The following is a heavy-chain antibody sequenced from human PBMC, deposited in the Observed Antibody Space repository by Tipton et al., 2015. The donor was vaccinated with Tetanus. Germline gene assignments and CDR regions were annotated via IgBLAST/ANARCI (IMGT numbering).Heavy chain of an antibody. CDR1: GYNFSDYY. CDR3: AKRKADNFGEFDY. J-gene: IGHJ4*02. D-gene: IGHD3-10*01. CDR2: ISTGGTVR. V-gene: IGHV3-11*01. Sequence: SLRLSCAASGYNFSDYYMSWIRQAPGKGLEWLSYISTGGTVRYYADSVKGRLTISRDNSKNTLYLQMDSLRAEDTAVYYCAKRKADNFGEFDYWGQGTLVTVSS.